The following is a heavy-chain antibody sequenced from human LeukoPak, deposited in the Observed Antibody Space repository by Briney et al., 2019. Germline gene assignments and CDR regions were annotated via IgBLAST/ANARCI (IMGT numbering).Heavy chain of an antibody. J-gene: IGHJ1*01. CDR1: GYTFTNYG. Sequence: ASVKVSCKASGYTFTNYGISRVRQAPGQGLEWMGWISAYNGNTNYAEELQGRVTMTTDTSTSTAYMELRSLRSDDTAVFYCARAGIIPAHTRYFLHWGQGTLVTVSS. D-gene: IGHD2-2*01. V-gene: IGHV1-18*01. CDR3: ARAGIIPAHTRYFLH. CDR2: ISAYNGNT.